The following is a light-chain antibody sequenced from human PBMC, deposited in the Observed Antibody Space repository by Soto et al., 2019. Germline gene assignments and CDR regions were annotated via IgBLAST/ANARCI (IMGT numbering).Light chain of an antibody. J-gene: IGLJ1*01. CDR1: SSDVGGYSS. CDR2: EVS. Sequence: QSALTQPPSASGSPGQSVTISCTGTSSDVGGYSSVAWFQHHPGKAPKLMIYEVSKRPSGVPDRFSGSKSGNTASLTVSGPQAEDEADYYCISYAGSNNYVFGTWTKVTVL. CDR3: ISYAGSNNYV. V-gene: IGLV2-8*01.